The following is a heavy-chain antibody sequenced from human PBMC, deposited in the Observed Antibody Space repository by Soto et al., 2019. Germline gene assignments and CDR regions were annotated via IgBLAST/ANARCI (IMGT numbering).Heavy chain of an antibody. Sequence: ASFEVCWKASRDRFTSCGRCSVRQSPGQGLEWMGWISAYNGNTNYAQKLQGRVTMTTDTSTSTAYMELRSLRSDDTAVYYCAREIWFGEPIDYWGQGTLVTVSS. D-gene: IGHD3-10*01. V-gene: IGHV1-18*01. CDR1: RDRFTSCG. CDR3: AREIWFGEPIDY. CDR2: ISAYNGNT. J-gene: IGHJ4*02.